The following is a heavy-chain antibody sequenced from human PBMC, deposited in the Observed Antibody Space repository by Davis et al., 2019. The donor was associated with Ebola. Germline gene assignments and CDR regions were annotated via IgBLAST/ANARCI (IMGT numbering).Heavy chain of an antibody. CDR2: INHSGST. Sequence: SDTLSLTCAVYGGSFSGYYWRWLRQPPGKGLEWIGEINHSGSTNYNPSLKSRVTISVDTSKNQFSLKLSSVTAADTAVYYCARARPWAGYGMDVWGQGTTVTVSS. D-gene: IGHD3/OR15-3a*01. CDR1: GGSFSGYY. V-gene: IGHV4-34*01. CDR3: ARARPWAGYGMDV. J-gene: IGHJ6*02.